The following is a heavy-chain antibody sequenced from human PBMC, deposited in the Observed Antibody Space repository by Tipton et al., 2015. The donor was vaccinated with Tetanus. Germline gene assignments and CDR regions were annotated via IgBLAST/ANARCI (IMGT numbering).Heavy chain of an antibody. CDR3: ARLAVAGWFDP. CDR1: GGSISSGGYY. D-gene: IGHD6-19*01. J-gene: IGHJ5*02. CDR2: IYYSGST. Sequence: TLSLTCTVSGGSISSGGYYWSWIRQHPGKGLEWIGYIYYSGSTYYNPSLKSRVTISVDTSKNQFSLKLSSVTAADTAVYYCARLAVAGWFDPWGQGTLVTVSS. V-gene: IGHV4-31*03.